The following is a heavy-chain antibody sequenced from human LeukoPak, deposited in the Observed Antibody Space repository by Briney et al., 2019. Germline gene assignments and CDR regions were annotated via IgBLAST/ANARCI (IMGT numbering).Heavy chain of an antibody. Sequence: GASVKVSCKASGYTFTSYDINWVRQATGQGLGWMGWMNPNSGNTGYAQKFQGRVTMTRNTSISTAYMELSSLRSEDTAVYYCARVSRITMVRGGGVLGDWGQGTLVTVSS. V-gene: IGHV1-8*01. J-gene: IGHJ4*02. D-gene: IGHD3-10*01. CDR2: MNPNSGNT. CDR3: ARVSRITMVRGGGVLGD. CDR1: GYTFTSYD.